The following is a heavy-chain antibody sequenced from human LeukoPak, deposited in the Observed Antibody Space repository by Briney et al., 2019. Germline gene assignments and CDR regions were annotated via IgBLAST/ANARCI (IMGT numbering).Heavy chain of an antibody. CDR2: INHSGST. CDR3: ARGRVGAAAGRLFDY. D-gene: IGHD6-13*01. V-gene: IGHV4-34*01. CDR1: GGSFSGYY. J-gene: IGHJ4*02. Sequence: SETLSLTCAVYGGSFSGYYWSWIRQPPGKGLEWIGEINHSGSTNYNPSLKSRVTISVDTSKNQFSLKLSSVTAADTAVYYCARGRVGAAAGRLFDYWGQGTLVTVSS.